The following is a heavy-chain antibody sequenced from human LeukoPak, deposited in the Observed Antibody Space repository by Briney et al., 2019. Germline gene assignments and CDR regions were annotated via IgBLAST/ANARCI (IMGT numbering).Heavy chain of an antibody. CDR1: GGSIRSYY. Sequence: SETLSLTCTVSGGSIRSYYWSWIRQPPGKGLEWIGYIYYSGNTNYNPSLKSRVTISVDTSKNQFSLRLSSVTAADTAVYYCARASIAAAGTIDDWGQGTLVTVSS. V-gene: IGHV4-59*08. CDR2: IYYSGNT. D-gene: IGHD6-13*01. CDR3: ARASIAAAGTIDD. J-gene: IGHJ4*02.